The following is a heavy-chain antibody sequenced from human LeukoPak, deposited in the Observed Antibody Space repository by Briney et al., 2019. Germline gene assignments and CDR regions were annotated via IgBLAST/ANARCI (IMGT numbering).Heavy chain of an antibody. J-gene: IGHJ4*02. CDR3: ARGIAVATSYYFDY. Sequence: SETLSLTCAVYGGSFSGYYWSWIRQPPGKGLEWIGYIYYSGSTNYNPSLKSRVTISVDTSKDQFSLKLSSVTAADTALYYCARGIAVATSYYFDYWGQGTLVTVSS. CDR2: IYYSGST. D-gene: IGHD6-19*01. CDR1: GGSFSGYY. V-gene: IGHV4-59*01.